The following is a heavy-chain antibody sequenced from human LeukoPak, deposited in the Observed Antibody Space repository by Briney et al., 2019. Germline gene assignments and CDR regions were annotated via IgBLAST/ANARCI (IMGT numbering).Heavy chain of an antibody. D-gene: IGHD6-13*01. CDR1: GGSISSGDYY. V-gene: IGHV4-30-4*08. J-gene: IGHJ5*02. CDR2: IYYSGST. CDR3: ARGKGYSNWFDP. Sequence: SQTLSLTCTVSGGSISSGDYYWSWIRQPPGTGLEWIGYIYYSGSTYYNPSLKSRVTISVDTSKNQFSLKLSSVTAADTAVYYCARGKGYSNWFDPWGQGTLVTVSS.